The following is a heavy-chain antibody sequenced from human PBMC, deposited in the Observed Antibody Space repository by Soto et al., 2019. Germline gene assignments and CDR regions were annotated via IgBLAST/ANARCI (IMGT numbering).Heavy chain of an antibody. J-gene: IGHJ6*02. Sequence: EVQLVESGGGLVKPGGSLRLSCAASGFTFSNAWMNWVRQAPGKGLEWVGRIKSTTDGGTIDYAAPVKGRFTISRDGSINTLYLQMNSLKTEDTAVYYCPTHILLLWFGEFLFPTYYYGMDVWGQGTTVTVSS. CDR1: GFTFSNAW. CDR3: PTHILLLWFGEFLFPTYYYGMDV. V-gene: IGHV3-15*07. D-gene: IGHD3-10*01. CDR2: IKSTTDGGTI.